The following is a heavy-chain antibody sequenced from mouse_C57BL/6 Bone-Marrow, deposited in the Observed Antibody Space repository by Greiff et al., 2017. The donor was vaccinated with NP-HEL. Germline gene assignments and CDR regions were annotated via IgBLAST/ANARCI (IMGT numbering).Heavy chain of an antibody. CDR2: IYPGIGVT. CDR3: ARSTRYFDY. Sequence: QVQLQQSGPELVKPGASVKISCKASGYAFSASWINWVKQRPGKGLGWIGGIYPGIGVTTYNGKLKGKATLTADKSSSTVYMQLSSLTSEDSAVYFCARSTRYFDYWGQGTTLTVSS. J-gene: IGHJ2*01. CDR1: GYAFSASW. V-gene: IGHV1-82*01.